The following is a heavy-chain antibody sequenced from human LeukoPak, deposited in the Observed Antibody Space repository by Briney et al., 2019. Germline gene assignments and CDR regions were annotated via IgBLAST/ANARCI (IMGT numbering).Heavy chain of an antibody. V-gene: IGHV4-34*01. Sequence: PSETLSLTCTVSGGSFSGYYWTWIRQPPGKGLEWIGEINHSGSANYNPSLKSRVTISLDTSKNQFSLKLSSVTAADTAVYYCARGQGTVTTHWGQGTLVTVSS. J-gene: IGHJ4*02. CDR1: GGSFSGYY. CDR3: ARGQGTVTTH. D-gene: IGHD4-17*01. CDR2: INHSGSA.